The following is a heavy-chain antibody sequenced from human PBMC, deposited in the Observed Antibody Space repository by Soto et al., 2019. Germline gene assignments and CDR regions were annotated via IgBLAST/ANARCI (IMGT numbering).Heavy chain of an antibody. CDR1: GFTFGDYA. CDR3: TRDEGGRHCSGGSCYSRFDP. CDR2: IRSKAYGGTT. D-gene: IGHD2-15*01. Sequence: PGGSLRLSCTSSGFTFGDYAMSWFRQAPGKGLEWVGFIRSKAYGGTTEYAASMKGRFTISRDDSKSIAYLQMNSLKTEDTAVYYCTRDEGGRHCSGGSCYSRFDPWGQGTLVTVSS. J-gene: IGHJ5*02. V-gene: IGHV3-49*03.